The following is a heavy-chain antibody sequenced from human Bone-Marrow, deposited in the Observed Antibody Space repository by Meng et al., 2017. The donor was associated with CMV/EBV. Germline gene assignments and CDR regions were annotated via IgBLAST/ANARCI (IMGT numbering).Heavy chain of an antibody. CDR3: AGGGGDY. CDR2: ISSSGTTI. V-gene: IGHV3-48*03. Sequence: GECLKISCAASGFTFSRFEMNWVRQAPGKGLEWLSYISSSGTTIKYADSVKGRFTVSRDNAKNSVYLQMNSLRGEDTAVYYCAGGGGDYWGQGTLVTVSS. D-gene: IGHD3-16*01. J-gene: IGHJ4*02. CDR1: GFTFSRFE.